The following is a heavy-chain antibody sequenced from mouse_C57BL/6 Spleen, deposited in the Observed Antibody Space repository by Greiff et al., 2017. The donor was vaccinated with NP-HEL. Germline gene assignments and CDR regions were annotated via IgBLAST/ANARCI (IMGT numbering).Heavy chain of an antibody. Sequence: VQLQQSGAELVRPGASVKLSCTASGFNIKDDYMHWVKQRPEQGLEWIGWIDPENGDTEYASKFQGKATRTADTSSNTAYLQRSSLTSKDTSVYYWTKYYGISYYFDYWGQGTTLTVSS. J-gene: IGHJ2*01. V-gene: IGHV14-4*01. D-gene: IGHD1-1*01. CDR1: GFNIKDDY. CDR3: TKYYGISYYFDY. CDR2: IDPENGDT.